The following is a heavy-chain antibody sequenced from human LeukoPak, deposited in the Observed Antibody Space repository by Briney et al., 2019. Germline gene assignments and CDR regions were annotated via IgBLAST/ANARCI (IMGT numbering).Heavy chain of an antibody. CDR1: GFTFSDYY. D-gene: IGHD3-3*01. CDR3: ARDLVSLVGDFWSGHEY. Sequence: PGGSLRLSCAASGFTFSDYYMSWIRQAPGKGLEWVSYISSSGSTIYYADSVKGRFTISRDNAKNTLYLQMNSLRAEDTAVYYCARDLVSLVGDFWSGHEYWGQGTLVTVSS. CDR2: ISSSGSTI. V-gene: IGHV3-11*04. J-gene: IGHJ4*02.